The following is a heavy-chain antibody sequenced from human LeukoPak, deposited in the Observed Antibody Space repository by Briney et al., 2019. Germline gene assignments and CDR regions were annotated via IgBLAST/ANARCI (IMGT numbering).Heavy chain of an antibody. CDR3: AGATAVYFDY. CDR2: IYTSGST. CDR1: GGSISSYSYF. V-gene: IGHV4-61*02. Sequence: SETLSLTCTVSGGSISSYSYFWSWVRHPAGKGLEWIGRIYTSGSTNYNPSLKSRVTISVDTSKNQFSLKLSSVTAADTAVYYCAGATAVYFDYWGQGTLVTVSS. J-gene: IGHJ4*02. D-gene: IGHD2-21*02.